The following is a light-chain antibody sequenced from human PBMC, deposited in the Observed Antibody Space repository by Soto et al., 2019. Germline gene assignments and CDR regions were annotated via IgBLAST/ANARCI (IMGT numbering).Light chain of an antibody. Sequence: EIVLTQSPATLSLSPGERATLSCRASQSVSSYLAWYQQKPGQAPRLLIYDASNRATGIPARFSGSGSGTDFTLTISSLEPEDFAVYYCQQLSNWPRTFGQGTNVDIK. CDR2: DAS. J-gene: IGKJ1*01. CDR1: QSVSSY. CDR3: QQLSNWPRT. V-gene: IGKV3-11*01.